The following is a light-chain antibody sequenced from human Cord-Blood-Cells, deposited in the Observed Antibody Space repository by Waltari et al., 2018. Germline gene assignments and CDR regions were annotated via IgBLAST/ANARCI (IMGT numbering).Light chain of an antibody. J-gene: IGLJ2*01. CDR1: SSDVGSYNL. V-gene: IGLV2-23*03. Sequence: QSALTQPASVSGSPGQSLTISCTGTSSDVGSYNLVSWYQQHPGKAPKLMIDEGSKRPSGVSNRFSGSKSGNTASLTISGLQDEDEADYYCCSYAGSSTFVVFGGGTKLTVL. CDR2: EGS. CDR3: CSYAGSSTFVV.